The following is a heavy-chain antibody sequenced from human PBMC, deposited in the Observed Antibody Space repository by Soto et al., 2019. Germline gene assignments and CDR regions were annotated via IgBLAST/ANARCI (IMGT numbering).Heavy chain of an antibody. J-gene: IGHJ6*02. V-gene: IGHV1-3*01. Sequence: ASVKVSCKASGYTFTSYAMHWVRQAPGQRLEWMGWINAGNGNTKYSQKFQGRVTITRDTSASTAYMELSSLRSEDTAVYYCARGDVAIGDCSVFIFYVGPSYGMVFWCPGPTVTVFS. CDR3: ARGDVAIGDCSVFIFYVGPSYGMVF. CDR1: GYTFTSYA. D-gene: IGHD2-15*01. CDR2: INAGNGNT.